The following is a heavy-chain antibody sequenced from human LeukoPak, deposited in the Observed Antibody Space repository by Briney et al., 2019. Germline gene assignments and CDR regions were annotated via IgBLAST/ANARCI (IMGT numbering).Heavy chain of an antibody. CDR2: INPNSGGT. J-gene: IGHJ5*02. V-gene: IGHV1-2*04. Sequence: ASVKVSCKASGYTFTGYYMHWVRQAPGQGLEWMGWINPNSGGTNYAQKFQGWVTMTRDTSISTAYMELSRLRSDDTAVYYCARGLALLWFGADYNWFDPWGQGTLVTVSS. CDR1: GYTFTGYY. D-gene: IGHD3-10*01. CDR3: ARGLALLWFGADYNWFDP.